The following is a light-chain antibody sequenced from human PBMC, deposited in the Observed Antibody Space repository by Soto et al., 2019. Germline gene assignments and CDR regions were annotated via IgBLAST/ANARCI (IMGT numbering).Light chain of an antibody. CDR3: QQDNPYPWT. Sequence: DIQMTQSPSPLSASVGDRVTITCRASQSISSWLAWYQQKPGKAPKDLIYKASSLESGVPSRFSGSGAGTEFTLTISSLQPDDFATYYCQQDNPYPWTFGRGTQVEIK. J-gene: IGKJ1*01. CDR2: KAS. CDR1: QSISSW. V-gene: IGKV1-5*03.